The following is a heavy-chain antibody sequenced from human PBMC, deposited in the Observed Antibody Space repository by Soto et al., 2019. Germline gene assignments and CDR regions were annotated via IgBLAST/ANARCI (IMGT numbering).Heavy chain of an antibody. CDR2: IYHSGST. D-gene: IGHD3-9*01. CDR3: ARIPGDNFDWLLSSLGYFDY. CDR1: GGSISSGGYS. J-gene: IGHJ4*02. Sequence: TLSLTCTVSGGSISSGGYSWSWIRQPPGKGLEWIGYIYHSGSTYYNPSLKSRVTISVDRSKNQFSLKLSSVTAADTAVYYCARIPGDNFDWLLSSLGYFDYWGQGTLVTVSS. V-gene: IGHV4-30-2*01.